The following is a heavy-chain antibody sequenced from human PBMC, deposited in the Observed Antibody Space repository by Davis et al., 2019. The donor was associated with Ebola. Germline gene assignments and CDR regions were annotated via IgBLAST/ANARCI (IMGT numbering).Heavy chain of an antibody. J-gene: IGHJ4*02. V-gene: IGHV1-46*03. D-gene: IGHD3-10*01. CDR3: ARNNYGSGSSLDY. CDR2: INPSDGTT. CDR1: EYTFSSYY. Sequence: ASVKVSCKGSEYTFSSYYIHWVRQAPGQGLEWMGIINPSDGTTRYAQKFQGRVTMATDTSTSTVYVELSSLRSEDTAVYFCARNNYGSGSSLDYWGQGTLVTVSS.